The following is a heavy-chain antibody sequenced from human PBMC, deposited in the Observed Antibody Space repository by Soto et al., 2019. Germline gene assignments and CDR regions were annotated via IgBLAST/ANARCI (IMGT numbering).Heavy chain of an antibody. CDR1: GGSISSYY. V-gene: IGHV4-59*01. CDR3: AREGDYDSSGYYGY. J-gene: IGHJ4*02. Sequence: ETLSLTCTVSGGSISSYYWSWIRQPPGKGLEWIGYIYYSGSTNYNPSLKSRVTISVDTSKNQFSLKLSSVTAADTAVYYCAREGDYDSSGYYGYWGQGTLVTVSS. CDR2: IYYSGST. D-gene: IGHD3-22*01.